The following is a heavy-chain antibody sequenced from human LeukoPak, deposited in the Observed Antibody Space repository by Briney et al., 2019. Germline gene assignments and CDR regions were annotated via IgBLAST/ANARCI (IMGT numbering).Heavy chain of an antibody. J-gene: IGHJ5*02. Sequence: PSETLSLTCTVSGGSISSYYWSWIRQPPRKGLEWIGYIYYSGSTNYNPSLKSRVTISVDTSKNQFSLKLSSVTAADTAVYYCARHDYDISWFDPWGQGTLVTVSS. CDR1: GGSISSYY. CDR2: IYYSGST. D-gene: IGHD4-17*01. CDR3: ARHDYDISWFDP. V-gene: IGHV4-59*08.